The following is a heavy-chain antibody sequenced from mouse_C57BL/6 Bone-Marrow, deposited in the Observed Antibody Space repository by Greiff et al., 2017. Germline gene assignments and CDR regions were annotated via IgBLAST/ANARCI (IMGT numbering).Heavy chain of an antibody. J-gene: IGHJ1*03. Sequence: QVQLKQSGPELVKPGASVKISCKASGYAFSSSWMNWVKQRPGKGLEWIGRIYPGDGDTNYNGKFKGKATLTADKSSSTAYMQLSSLTSEDSAVYFCARSGYYGSSYGRYFDVWGTGTTVTVSS. CDR3: ARSGYYGSSYGRYFDV. CDR2: IYPGDGDT. CDR1: GYAFSSSW. V-gene: IGHV1-82*01. D-gene: IGHD1-1*01.